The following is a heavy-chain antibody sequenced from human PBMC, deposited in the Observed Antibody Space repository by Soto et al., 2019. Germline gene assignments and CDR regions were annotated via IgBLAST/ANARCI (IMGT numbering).Heavy chain of an antibody. D-gene: IGHD3-10*01. CDR1: GGSISSNHW. Sequence: QVKLQESGPGLVKPSGTLSLTCAVSGGSISSNHWWSWVRQSPGKGLEWIAESYHTGSTNYNPSFKSRVTMSVDKSRDQFSVKLSSVTAADTAVYYCAGRRDGSGSLDYWGQGTLVTVSS. CDR3: AGRRDGSGSLDY. V-gene: IGHV4-4*02. J-gene: IGHJ4*02. CDR2: SYHTGST.